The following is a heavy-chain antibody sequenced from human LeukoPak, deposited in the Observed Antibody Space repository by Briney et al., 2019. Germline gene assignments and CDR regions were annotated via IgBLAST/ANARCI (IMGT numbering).Heavy chain of an antibody. CDR2: ISTYNGNT. CDR3: ARSPVDQQQLVLWADY. Sequence: ASVKVSCKTSGYTFTDYYFHWVRQAPGQGLEWMGWISTYNGNTNYAQKLQGRVTMTTDTSTSTAYMELRSLRSDDTAVYYCARSPVDQQQLVLWADYWGQGTLVTVSS. CDR1: GYTFTDYY. V-gene: IGHV1-18*04. D-gene: IGHD6-13*01. J-gene: IGHJ4*02.